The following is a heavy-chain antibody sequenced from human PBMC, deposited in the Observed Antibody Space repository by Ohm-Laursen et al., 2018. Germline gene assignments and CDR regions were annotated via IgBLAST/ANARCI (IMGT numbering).Heavy chain of an antibody. CDR3: ARDYGSGSYPHYYGMDV. CDR1: GGSVSSGSYY. CDR2: VYYSGST. J-gene: IGHJ6*02. Sequence: SDTLSLTCTVSGGSVSSGSYYWSWIRQPPGKGLEWIGYVYYSGSTNYNPSLKSRVTISVDTSKNQFSLKLSSVTAADTAVYYCARDYGSGSYPHYYGMDVWGQGTTVTVSS. V-gene: IGHV4-61*01. D-gene: IGHD3-10*01.